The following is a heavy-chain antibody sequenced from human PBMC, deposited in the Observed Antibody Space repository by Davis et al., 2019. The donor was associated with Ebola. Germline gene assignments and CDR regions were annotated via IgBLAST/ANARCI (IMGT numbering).Heavy chain of an antibody. J-gene: IGHJ6*02. CDR1: GGSISSSNW. D-gene: IGHD3-3*01. V-gene: IGHV4-4*02. Sequence: SETLSLTCAVSGGSISSSNWWSWVRQPPGKGLEWIGEIYHSGSTNYNPSLKSRVTISVDKSKNQFSLKLSSVTAADTAVYYCARATMFGVVTDYGMDVWGQGTTVTVSS. CDR3: ARATMFGVVTDYGMDV. CDR2: IYHSGST.